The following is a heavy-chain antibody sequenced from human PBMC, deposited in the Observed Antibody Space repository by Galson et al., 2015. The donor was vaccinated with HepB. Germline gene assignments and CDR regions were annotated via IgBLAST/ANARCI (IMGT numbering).Heavy chain of an antibody. CDR2: IYYSGST. J-gene: IGHJ3*02. Sequence: SETLSLTCTVSGGAISSNYWSWIRQPPGKGLEWIGYIYYSGSTNYNPSLKSRVTISVDTSKNQFSLKLSSVTAADTAVYYCARDRLKVENAFDIWGQGTMVTVSS. D-gene: IGHD2-15*01. V-gene: IGHV4-59*01. CDR1: GGAISSNY. CDR3: ARDRLKVENAFDI.